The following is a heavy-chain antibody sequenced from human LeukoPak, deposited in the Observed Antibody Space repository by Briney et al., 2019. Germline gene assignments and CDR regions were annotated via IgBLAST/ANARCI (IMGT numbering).Heavy chain of an antibody. V-gene: IGHV3-30*04. Sequence: GGSLRLSCAASGFTFSSYAMHWVRQAPGKGLEWVAVISYDGSNKYYADSVKGRFTISRDNSKNTLYLQMNSLRAEDTAVYYCAKDGGLWVSAHWGDSWGRGTLVTVSS. CDR2: ISYDGSNK. J-gene: IGHJ4*02. CDR3: AKDGGLWVSAHWGDS. CDR1: GFTFSSYA. D-gene: IGHD7-27*01.